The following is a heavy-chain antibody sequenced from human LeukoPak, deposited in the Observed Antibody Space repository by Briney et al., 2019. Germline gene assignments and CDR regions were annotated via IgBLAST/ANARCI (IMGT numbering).Heavy chain of an antibody. CDR3: ARVRGITMTWGYFDY. Sequence: PSETLSLTCTVSGYSISSGYYWGWIRQPPGKGLEWIGSIYHSGSTYYNPSLKSRVTISVDTSKNQFSLKLSSVTAADTAVYYCARVRGITMTWGYFDYWGQGTLVTVSS. D-gene: IGHD3-22*01. CDR1: GYSISSGYY. V-gene: IGHV4-38-2*02. J-gene: IGHJ4*02. CDR2: IYHSGST.